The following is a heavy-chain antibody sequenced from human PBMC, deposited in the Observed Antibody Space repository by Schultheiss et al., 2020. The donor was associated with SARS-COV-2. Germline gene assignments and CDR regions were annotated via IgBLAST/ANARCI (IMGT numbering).Heavy chain of an antibody. D-gene: IGHD2-2*01. Sequence: GGSLRLSCAASGFTFSIYAMSWVRQAPGKGLEWVSTIGGGGSTIYYADSVKGRFTISRDNAKNSLYLQMNSLRAEDTAVYYCARVWDCSSTSCYRYGMDVWGQGTTVTVSS. CDR3: ARVWDCSSTSCYRYGMDV. CDR1: GFTFSIYA. CDR2: IGGGGSTI. J-gene: IGHJ6*02. V-gene: IGHV3-48*03.